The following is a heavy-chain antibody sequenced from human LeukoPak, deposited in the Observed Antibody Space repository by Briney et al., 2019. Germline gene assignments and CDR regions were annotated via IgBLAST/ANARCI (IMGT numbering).Heavy chain of an antibody. CDR3: ATQYDSSGYGSFGAFDI. Sequence: GSSVKVSCKASGGTFSSYDISWVRQAPGQGLEWMGGIIPMFGTANYAQKFQGRVTMTEDTSTDTAYMELSSLRSEDTAVYYCATQYDSSGYGSFGAFDIWGQGTMVTVSS. CDR2: IIPMFGTA. J-gene: IGHJ3*02. D-gene: IGHD3-22*01. CDR1: GGTFSSYD. V-gene: IGHV1-69*06.